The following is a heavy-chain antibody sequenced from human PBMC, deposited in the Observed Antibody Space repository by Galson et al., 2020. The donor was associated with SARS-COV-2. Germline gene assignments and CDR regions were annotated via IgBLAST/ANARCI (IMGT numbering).Heavy chain of an antibody. CDR3: ARETEMATFSYFDY. V-gene: IGHV1-2*04. J-gene: IGHJ4*02. CDR1: GYTFTAYY. D-gene: IGHD5-12*01. CDR2: INPNTGGT. Sequence: ASVKVSCQTSGYTFTAYYIHWVRQAPGQGLEWMGWINPNTGGTNYAQKFQGWVTMTRDTSISTAYMALSRLKSDDTAVYYCARETEMATFSYFDYWGQGALVTVSS.